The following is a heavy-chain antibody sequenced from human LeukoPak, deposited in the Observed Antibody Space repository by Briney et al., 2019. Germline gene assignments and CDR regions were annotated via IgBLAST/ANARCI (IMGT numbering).Heavy chain of an antibody. CDR1: GYTFTGYY. CDR3: ARDRGTGAAASLYYYYMDV. V-gene: IGHV1-2*02. Sequence: ASVKVSCKASGYTFTGYYMHWVRQAPGQGLEWMGWINPNSGGTNYAQKFQGRVTMTRDTSISTAYMELSRLRSDDTAVYYCARDRGTGAAASLYYYYMDVWGKGTTVTVSS. J-gene: IGHJ6*03. D-gene: IGHD2-2*01. CDR2: INPNSGGT.